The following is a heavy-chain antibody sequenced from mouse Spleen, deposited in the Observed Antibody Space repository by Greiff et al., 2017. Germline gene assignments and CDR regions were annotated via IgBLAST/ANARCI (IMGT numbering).Heavy chain of an antibody. CDR1: GYTFTSYW. Sequence: VQLQQSGAELAKPGASVKLSCKASGYTFTSYWMHWVKQRPGQGLEWIGYINPSSGYTKYNQKFKDKATLTADKSSSTAYMQLSSLTYEDSAVYYCARDRWDYDDVFDYWGQGTTLTVSS. V-gene: IGHV1-7*01. J-gene: IGHJ2*01. CDR2: INPSSGYT. CDR3: ARDRWDYDDVFDY. D-gene: IGHD2-4*01.